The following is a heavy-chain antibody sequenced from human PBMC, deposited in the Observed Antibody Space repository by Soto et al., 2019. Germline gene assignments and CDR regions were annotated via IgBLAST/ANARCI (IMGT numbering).Heavy chain of an antibody. J-gene: IGHJ6*02. Sequence: GGSLRLSCAASGFTFSSYWMHWVRQAPGKGLVWVSRINSDGSSTSYADSVKGRFTISRDNAKNTLYLQMNSLRAEDTAVYYCARDPPDFFDSSGSSYYYGMAFWGLLPTVSVSS. CDR3: ARDPPDFFDSSGSSYYYGMAF. V-gene: IGHV3-74*01. CDR1: GFTFSSYW. D-gene: IGHD3-22*01. CDR2: INSDGSST.